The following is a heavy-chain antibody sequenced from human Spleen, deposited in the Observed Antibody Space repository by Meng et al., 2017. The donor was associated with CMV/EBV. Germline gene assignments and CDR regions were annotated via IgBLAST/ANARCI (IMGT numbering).Heavy chain of an antibody. CDR2: FYSDECT. CDR3: ARRRDYSRNAMFDY. D-gene: IGHD4-11*01. J-gene: IGHJ4*02. Sequence: CAASGFTVSGNYMNWVRQAAGKGLKWVSVFYSDECTYYPESVRGRFTISRDNAKNLVYLEMNSLRAEDTAVYYCARRRDYSRNAMFDYWGQGTLVTVSS. CDR1: GFTVSGNY. V-gene: IGHV3-66*01.